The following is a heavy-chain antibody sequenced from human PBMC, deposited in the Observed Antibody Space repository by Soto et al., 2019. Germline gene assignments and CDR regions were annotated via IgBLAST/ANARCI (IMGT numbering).Heavy chain of an antibody. CDR1: GFTFSSYG. Sequence: PGGSLRLSCAASGFTFSSYGIHWVRQAPGKGLEWVTVISCDGSSTSYAESVKGRFTISRDNAKNTLYLQMNSLRAEDTAVYYCARASVTMIVSWGQGTLVTVSS. D-gene: IGHD3-22*01. CDR2: ISCDGSST. J-gene: IGHJ5*02. CDR3: ARASVTMIVS. V-gene: IGHV3-30*03.